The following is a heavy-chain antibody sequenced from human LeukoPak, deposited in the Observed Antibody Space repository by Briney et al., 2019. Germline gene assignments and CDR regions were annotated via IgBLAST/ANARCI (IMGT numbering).Heavy chain of an antibody. CDR1: GDSISSSSYY. Sequence: SETLSLTCTVSGDSISSSSYYWGWIRQPPGKGLEWIGSVFHSGSTYYNPSLKSRVTISVDTSKNQFSLKLSSVTAADTAVYYCAGGTVENWFDPWGQGTLVTVSS. CDR3: AGGTVENWFDP. V-gene: IGHV4-39*01. J-gene: IGHJ5*02. CDR2: VFHSGST. D-gene: IGHD3-16*01.